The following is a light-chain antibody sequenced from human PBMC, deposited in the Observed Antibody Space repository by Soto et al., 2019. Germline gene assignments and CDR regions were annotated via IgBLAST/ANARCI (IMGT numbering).Light chain of an antibody. V-gene: IGKV3-15*01. CDR1: HRVSSY. CDR3: QQYNNWPLT. J-gene: IGKJ4*01. Sequence: EIVMTQSPATLSVSPGERATLSCRASHRVSSYLPWYQQKPGQAPRLLIYGASTRATGIPARFSGSGSGTEFTLTISSLQSEDFAVYYCQQYNNWPLTFGAGTKVEIK. CDR2: GAS.